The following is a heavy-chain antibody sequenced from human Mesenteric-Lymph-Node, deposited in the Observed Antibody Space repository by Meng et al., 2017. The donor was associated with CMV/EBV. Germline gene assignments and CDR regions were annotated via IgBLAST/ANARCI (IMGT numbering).Heavy chain of an antibody. Sequence: GYTLTHSDIHWVRQAPGQGFVWMGVINPTNSGTTDAQEFQGRVTMTSDTSTSTVYTELNSLRSDDTAVYYCARGDSISGVVMWYFDLWGRGTLVTVS. V-gene: IGHV1-46*01. D-gene: IGHD3-3*01. CDR3: ARGDSISGVVMWYFDL. CDR2: INPTNSGT. CDR1: GYTLTHSD. J-gene: IGHJ2*01.